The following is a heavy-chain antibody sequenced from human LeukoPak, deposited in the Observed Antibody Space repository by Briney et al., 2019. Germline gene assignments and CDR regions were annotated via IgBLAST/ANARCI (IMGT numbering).Heavy chain of an antibody. Sequence: SETLSLTCTVSGGSISSYYWSWIRQPAGKGLEWIGRIYTSGSTNYNPSLKSRVTMSIDTSKNQFSLKLSSVTAADTAVYYCARGVRDYSNYGWFDPWGQGTLVTVSS. CDR2: IYTSGST. CDR3: ARGVRDYSNYGWFDP. J-gene: IGHJ5*02. CDR1: GGSISSYY. V-gene: IGHV4-4*07. D-gene: IGHD4-11*01.